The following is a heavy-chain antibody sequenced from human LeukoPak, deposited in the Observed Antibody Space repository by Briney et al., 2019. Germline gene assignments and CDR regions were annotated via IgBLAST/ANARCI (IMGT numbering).Heavy chain of an antibody. CDR1: GFTFSNYA. Sequence: GGSLRLSCAASGFTFSNYAMNWVRQAPGKGLEWVSYISGSGGGTYYADSVKGRFTLSRDNSKNTLYLQMNSLRAGDTAVYYCARRVGNYYFDYWGQGTLVSVSS. CDR2: ISGSGGGT. V-gene: IGHV3-23*01. CDR3: ARRVGNYYFDY. J-gene: IGHJ4*02. D-gene: IGHD1-26*01.